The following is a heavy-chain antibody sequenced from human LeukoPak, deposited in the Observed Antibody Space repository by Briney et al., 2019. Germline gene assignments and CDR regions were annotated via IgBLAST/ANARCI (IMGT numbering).Heavy chain of an antibody. CDR1: GGTFSSYA. J-gene: IGHJ4*02. V-gene: IGHV1-69*06. CDR2: IIPIFGTA. Sequence: SVKVSCKASGGTFSSYAISWVRQAPGQGLEWMGRIIPIFGTANYAQKFQGRVTITADKSTSTAYMELSSLRSEDTAVYYCARNVRIAAAGTGSSGPDYWGQATLVTVSS. CDR3: ARNVRIAAAGTGSSGPDY. D-gene: IGHD6-13*01.